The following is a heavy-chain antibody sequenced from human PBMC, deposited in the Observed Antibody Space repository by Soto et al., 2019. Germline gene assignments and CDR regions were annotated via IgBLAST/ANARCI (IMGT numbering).Heavy chain of an antibody. CDR1: GYTFTSYG. CDR2: ISAYNGNT. CDR3: ARGEAYYGSGTPGHYYYYVMDV. J-gene: IGHJ6*02. D-gene: IGHD3-10*01. Sequence: GASVKVSCKASGYTFTSYGISWVRQAPGQGLEWMGWISAYNGNTNYAQKLQGRVTMTTDTSTSTAYMELRSLRSDDTAVYYCARGEAYYGSGTPGHYYYYVMDVWGQGTTVTVSS. V-gene: IGHV1-18*01.